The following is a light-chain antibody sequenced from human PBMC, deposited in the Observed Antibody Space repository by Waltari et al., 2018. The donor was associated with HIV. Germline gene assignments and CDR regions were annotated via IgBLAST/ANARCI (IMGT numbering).Light chain of an antibody. CDR2: KDH. J-gene: IGLJ2*01. CDR3: QSTDSSGTVI. Sequence: SPALTQPPSVSVSPGQPARNLYPGTALSKHTAYWYQQKPGPARVLVIYKDHARPAGIHERFSGSSSGTKITLTISGVQAEDEADYYCQSTDSSGTVIFGGGTKLTVL. CDR1: ALSKHT. V-gene: IGLV3-25*03.